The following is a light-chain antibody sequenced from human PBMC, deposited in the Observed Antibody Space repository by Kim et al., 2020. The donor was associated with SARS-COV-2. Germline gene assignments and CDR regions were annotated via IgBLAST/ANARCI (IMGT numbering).Light chain of an antibody. CDR3: QQYKTYSRT. J-gene: IGKJ1*01. Sequence: ASVREIVAVTWRASQNRGPSLAWLQRKTGKAPTALIYCASNLGDGVPSRFSGSGSGTDFTLAISGLQPDDFATYYIQQYKTYSRTFGQGTKVDIK. CDR2: CAS. V-gene: IGKV1-5*03. CDR1: QNRGPS.